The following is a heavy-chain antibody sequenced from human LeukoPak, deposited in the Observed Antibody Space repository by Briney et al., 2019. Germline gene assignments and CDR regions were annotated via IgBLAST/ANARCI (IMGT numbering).Heavy chain of an antibody. D-gene: IGHD3-22*01. Sequence: GGSLRLSCTASGFTFGDYAMSWVRQAPGKGLEWVGRIKSKTDGETADYAAPVKGRFIISRDDPKNTLYLQMNSLKTEDTAIYYCTTYYDSSGYGDYWGQGTLVTVSS. CDR1: GFTFGDYA. CDR2: IKSKTDGETA. J-gene: IGHJ4*02. V-gene: IGHV3-15*01. CDR3: TTYYDSSGYGDY.